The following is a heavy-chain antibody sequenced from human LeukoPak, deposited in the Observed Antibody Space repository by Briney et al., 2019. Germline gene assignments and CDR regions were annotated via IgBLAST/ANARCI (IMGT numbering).Heavy chain of an antibody. CDR2: ISSSGSTI. CDR3: ARLDGYPPNYYYGMDV. J-gene: IGHJ6*02. CDR1: GFTFSSYE. Sequence: GGSLRLSCAASGFTFSSYEMNWVRQAPGKGLEWVSYISSSGSTIYYADSVKGRFTISRDNAKNSLYLQMNSLRAEDTAVYYCARLDGYPPNYYYGMDVWGQGTTVTVSS. V-gene: IGHV3-48*03. D-gene: IGHD5-24*01.